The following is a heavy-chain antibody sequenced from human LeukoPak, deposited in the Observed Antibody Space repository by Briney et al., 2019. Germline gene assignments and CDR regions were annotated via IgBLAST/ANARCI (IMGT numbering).Heavy chain of an antibody. CDR2: INHSGST. J-gene: IGHJ4*02. Sequence: PSETLSLTCAVYGGSFSGYYWSWIRQPPGKGLEWIGDINHSGSTNYNPSLKSRVTISVDTSKNQFSLKLSSVTAADTAVYYCARLGIAARPGFIAAANWGQGTLVTVSS. D-gene: IGHD6-6*01. V-gene: IGHV4-34*01. CDR3: ARLGIAARPGFIAAAN. CDR1: GGSFSGYY.